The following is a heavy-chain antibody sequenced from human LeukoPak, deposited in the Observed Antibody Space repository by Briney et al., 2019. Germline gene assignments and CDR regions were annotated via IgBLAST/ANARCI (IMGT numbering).Heavy chain of an antibody. CDR3: ARHPDYCSSTSCYLFDY. V-gene: IGHV3-48*01. J-gene: IGHJ4*02. D-gene: IGHD2-2*01. Sequence: GGSLRLSCAASGFTFSSYSMNWVRQAPGKGLEWVSYISSSSSTIYYADSVKGRFTISRDNAKNSLYLQMNSLRAEDTAVYYCARHPDYCSSTSCYLFDYWGQGILVTVSS. CDR2: ISSSSSTI. CDR1: GFTFSSYS.